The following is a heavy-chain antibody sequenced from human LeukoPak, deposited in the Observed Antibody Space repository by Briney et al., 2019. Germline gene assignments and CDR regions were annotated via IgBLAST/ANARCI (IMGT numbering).Heavy chain of an antibody. Sequence: PGGSLRLSCAASGFAFDDYAMHWVRQAPGKGLEWVSAISGSGGSTYYADSVKGRFTISRDNSKNTLYLQMNSLRAEDTAVYYCANAGGYRDQFDYWGQGTLVTVSS. CDR3: ANAGGYRDQFDY. CDR1: GFAFDDYA. J-gene: IGHJ4*02. D-gene: IGHD3-16*02. CDR2: ISGSGGST. V-gene: IGHV3-23*01.